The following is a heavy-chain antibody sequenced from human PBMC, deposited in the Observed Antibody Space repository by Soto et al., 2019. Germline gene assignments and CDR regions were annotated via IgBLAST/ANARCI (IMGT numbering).Heavy chain of an antibody. CDR2: ISGSGGST. CDR1: GFTFSSYA. V-gene: IGHV3-23*01. D-gene: IGHD2-8*01. Sequence: GGSLRLSCAASGFTFSSYAMSWVRQAPGKGLEWVSAISGSGGSTYYADTGKGRFTIARDNSKNTLYLQMNSLRAEDTSVYYCAKEIPIVLMVSLGMDVWGQGTTVTVSS. CDR3: AKEIPIVLMVSLGMDV. J-gene: IGHJ6*02.